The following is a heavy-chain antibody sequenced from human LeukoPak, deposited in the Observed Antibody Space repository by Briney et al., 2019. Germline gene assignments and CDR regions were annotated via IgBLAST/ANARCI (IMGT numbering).Heavy chain of an antibody. D-gene: IGHD3-22*01. Sequence: GGSLRLSCAASGFTFSSYEMNWVRQAPGKGLEWVSYISSSGSTIYYADSVKGRFTISRDNAKNSVYLQMNSLRAEDTAVYYCARDSSYYYDRYYYGMDVWGQGTTVTVSS. V-gene: IGHV3-48*03. CDR2: ISSSGSTI. CDR3: ARDSSYYYDRYYYGMDV. J-gene: IGHJ6*02. CDR1: GFTFSSYE.